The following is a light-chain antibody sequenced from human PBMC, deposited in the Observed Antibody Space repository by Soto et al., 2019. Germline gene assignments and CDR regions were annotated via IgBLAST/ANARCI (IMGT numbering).Light chain of an antibody. CDR2: RNN. CDR1: SSNIGSNY. J-gene: IGLJ1*01. CDR3: AAWDDSLSAFYV. Sequence: QSALTQPPSASGTPGQRVTISCSGSSSNIGSNYVYWYQQLPGTAPKLLIYRNNQRPSGVPDRFSGSKSGTSASLAISGLRSEDEADYYCAAWDDSLSAFYVFGTGTKVPVL. V-gene: IGLV1-47*01.